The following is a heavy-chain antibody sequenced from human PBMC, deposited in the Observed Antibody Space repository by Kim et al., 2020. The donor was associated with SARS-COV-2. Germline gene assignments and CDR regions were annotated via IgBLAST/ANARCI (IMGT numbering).Heavy chain of an antibody. Sequence: GALRLSCAASGFTFSSYAMSWVRQAPGKGLEWVSAISGSGGSTYYADSVKGRFTISRDNSKNTLYLQMNSLRAEDTAVYYCAKDSVGGIVLMVYAIPLGLGYWGQGTLVTVSS. CDR2: ISGSGGST. CDR3: AKDSVGGIVLMVYAIPLGLGY. J-gene: IGHJ4*02. V-gene: IGHV3-23*01. D-gene: IGHD2-8*01. CDR1: GFTFSSYA.